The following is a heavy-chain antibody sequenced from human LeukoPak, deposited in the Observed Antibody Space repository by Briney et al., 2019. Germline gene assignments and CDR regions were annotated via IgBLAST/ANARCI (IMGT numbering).Heavy chain of an antibody. CDR1: GYTFTSYD. CDR3: ARDRGYYYDSSGYYYV. V-gene: IGHV1-8*01. CDR2: MNPNSGNT. Sequence: SVKVSRKASGYTFTSYDINWVRQATGQGLEWMGWMNPNSGNTGYAQKFQGRVTMTRNTSISTAYMELSSLRSEDTAVYYCARDRGYYYDSSGYYYVWGQGTLVTVSS. J-gene: IGHJ4*02. D-gene: IGHD3-22*01.